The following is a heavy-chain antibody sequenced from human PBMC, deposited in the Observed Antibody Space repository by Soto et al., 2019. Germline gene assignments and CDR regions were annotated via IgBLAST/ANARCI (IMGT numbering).Heavy chain of an antibody. V-gene: IGHV1-18*04. J-gene: IGHJ4*02. CDR3: ARAARPYGDFDY. CDR1: DYTFTSYG. D-gene: IGHD4-17*01. CDR2: ISAYNRNT. Sequence: QAQLVQSGAEVKKPGASVKVSCEASDYTFTSYGISWVRQAPGQGLEWMGWISAYNRNTNYAQKLQDRVTMTTDTSTNTAYMDLRSLRSDDTAMYYCARAARPYGDFDYWGQGTLVTVSS.